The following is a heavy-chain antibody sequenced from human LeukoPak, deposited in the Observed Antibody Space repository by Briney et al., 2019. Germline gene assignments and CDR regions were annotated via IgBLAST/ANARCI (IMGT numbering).Heavy chain of an antibody. V-gene: IGHV3-9*01. CDR1: GFSFDDFA. J-gene: IGHJ4*02. CDR2: ITWNGGTI. Sequence: GKSLTLSCVVSGFSFDDFAMHWVRQAPGKGLEWVSGITWNGGTIDYADSVKGRFTISRDNAKNSLYLQMNSLRAEDTALYYCATRYASGPIADYWGQGTLVTVSS. D-gene: IGHD3-10*01. CDR3: ATRYASGPIADY.